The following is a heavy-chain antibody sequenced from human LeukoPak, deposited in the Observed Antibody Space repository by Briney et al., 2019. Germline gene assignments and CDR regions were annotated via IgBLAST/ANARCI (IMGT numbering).Heavy chain of an antibody. Sequence: ASVKVSCKASGYTFTSYGISWVRQAPGQGLEWMGWISAYNGNANYAQKLQGRVTMTTDTSTSTAYMELSSLRSDDTAVYYCARVSVRYDSSGLFDYWGQGTLVTVSS. J-gene: IGHJ4*02. CDR2: ISAYNGNA. D-gene: IGHD3-22*01. CDR3: ARVSVRYDSSGLFDY. CDR1: GYTFTSYG. V-gene: IGHV1-18*01.